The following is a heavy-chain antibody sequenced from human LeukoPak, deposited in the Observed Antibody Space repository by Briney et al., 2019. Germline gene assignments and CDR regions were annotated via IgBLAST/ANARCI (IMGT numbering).Heavy chain of an antibody. CDR2: IYYSGST. V-gene: IGHV4-59*01. J-gene: IGHJ4*02. CDR1: GGSISSYY. D-gene: IGHD6-13*01. CDR3: ALTWIAAAGLYFDY. Sequence: SETLSLTCTVSGGSISSYYWSWIRQPPGKGLEWIGYIYYSGSTNYNPSLKSRVTISVDTSKNQFSLKLSSVTAADTAVYYCALTWIAAAGLYFDYWGQGPLVTVSS.